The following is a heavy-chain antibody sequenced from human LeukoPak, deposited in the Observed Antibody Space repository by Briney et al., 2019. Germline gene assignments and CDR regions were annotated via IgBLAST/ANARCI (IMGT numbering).Heavy chain of an antibody. Sequence: SETQSLTCTVSGGSISSYYWSWIRQPAGKGLEWIGRIYTSGTTNYNPSLRSRITMSLDTSKNQLSLKLSSVAAADTAVYYCARDEAGSGYPDYWGQGTLVTVSS. J-gene: IGHJ4*02. D-gene: IGHD3-22*01. CDR3: ARDEAGSGYPDY. V-gene: IGHV4-4*07. CDR2: IYTSGTT. CDR1: GGSISSYY.